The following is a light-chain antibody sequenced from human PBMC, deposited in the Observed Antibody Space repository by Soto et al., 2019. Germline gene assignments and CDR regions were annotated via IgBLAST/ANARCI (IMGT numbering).Light chain of an antibody. Sequence: DIQMTQSPSSLSASLGDRVTITCQASRDISVYLNWYQQKPGKPPKLIVYDASNLQTGVPSRFNGSGSGTHFSFTISSLQPEDIATSYCQQYDNLPPYTFGQGTTLEIK. V-gene: IGKV1-33*01. CDR3: QQYDNLPPYT. CDR2: DAS. CDR1: RDISVY. J-gene: IGKJ2*01.